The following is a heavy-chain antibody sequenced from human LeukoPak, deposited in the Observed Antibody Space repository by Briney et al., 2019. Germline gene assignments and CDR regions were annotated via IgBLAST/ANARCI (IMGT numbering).Heavy chain of an antibody. CDR1: GFIFSNYW. Sequence: PGGSLRLSCAASGFIFSNYWMSWVRQAPGKGLEWVANIKRDGSEKYYVDSVKGRFTISRDNAKNSLYLQMSSLRAEDTAVYYCARGVIIRGRLDPWGQGTLVTVSS. CDR3: ARGVIIRGRLDP. D-gene: IGHD3-16*02. CDR2: IKRDGSEK. J-gene: IGHJ5*02. V-gene: IGHV3-7*01.